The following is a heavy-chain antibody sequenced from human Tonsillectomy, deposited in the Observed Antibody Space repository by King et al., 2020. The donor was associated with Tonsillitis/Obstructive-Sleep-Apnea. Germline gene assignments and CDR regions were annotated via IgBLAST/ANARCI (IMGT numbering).Heavy chain of an antibody. Sequence: VQLQQWGAGLLRPSETLSLTCAVYGGSFSDNYWSWIRQPPGKGLEWIGEINHSGSTNYNPSLKSRVTISVDTSKNQFSLKLSSVTAADKAVYYCARAPYYGHDYWGQGTLVTVSS. CDR2: INHSGST. J-gene: IGHJ4*02. CDR1: GGSFSDNY. CDR3: ARAPYYGHDY. V-gene: IGHV4-34*01. D-gene: IGHD4-17*01.